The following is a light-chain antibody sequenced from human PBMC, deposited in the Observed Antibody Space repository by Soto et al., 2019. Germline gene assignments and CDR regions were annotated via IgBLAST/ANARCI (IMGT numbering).Light chain of an antibody. CDR2: EVT. CDR3: QSYDNSLSGSWV. V-gene: IGLV2-8*01. Sequence: QSALTQSPSASGSPGQSVTISCIGTSSDVGGYNYVSWYQHHPGKAPKLIIYEVTKRPSGVPDRFSGSRSGTTASLAINGLQAEDEAHYYCQSYDNSLSGSWVFGGGTKLTVL. CDR1: SSDVGGYNY. J-gene: IGLJ3*02.